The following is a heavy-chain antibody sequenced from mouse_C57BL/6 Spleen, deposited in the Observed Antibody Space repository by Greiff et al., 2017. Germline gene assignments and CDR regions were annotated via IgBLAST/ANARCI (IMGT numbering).Heavy chain of an antibody. CDR2: IYPGDGDT. J-gene: IGHJ4*01. CDR1: GYAFSSSW. Sequence: QVQLQQSGPELVKPGASVKISCKASGYAFSSSWMNWVKQRPGKGLEWIGRIYPGDGDTNYNGKFKGKATLTADKSSSTAYMQLSSLTSEDSAVYCCARSSTMVTTGYYAMDYWGQGTSVTVSS. V-gene: IGHV1-82*01. D-gene: IGHD2-2*01. CDR3: ARSSTMVTTGYYAMDY.